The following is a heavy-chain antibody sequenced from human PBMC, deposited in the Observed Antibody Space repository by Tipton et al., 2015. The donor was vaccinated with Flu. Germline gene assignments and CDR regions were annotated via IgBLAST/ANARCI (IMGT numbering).Heavy chain of an antibody. CDR1: GGSISSYY. J-gene: IGHJ6*02. Sequence: TLSLTCTVSGGSISSYYWSWIRQSPGKGLEWIGYMHYSGNTKDNPSLKSRVTMSIDTSRNQLSLKLTSVTAADTAVYYCAREGLTYSAMDIWGHGTTVIVSS. CDR2: MHYSGNT. V-gene: IGHV4-59*01. CDR3: AREGLTYSAMDI.